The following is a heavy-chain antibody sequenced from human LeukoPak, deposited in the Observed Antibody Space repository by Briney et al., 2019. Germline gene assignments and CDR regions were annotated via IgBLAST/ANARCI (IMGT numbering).Heavy chain of an antibody. CDR3: AKTLDYYDSSGHSP. Sequence: PGGSLRLSCAPSGFTFSIYAMSWVRQAPGKGLEWVSAISGSGSSTYYADSVKGRFTISRDNSKNTLYLQMNSLRAEDTAVYYCAKTLDYYDSSGHSPWGQGTLVTVSS. CDR1: GFTFSIYA. J-gene: IGHJ5*02. CDR2: ISGSGSST. V-gene: IGHV3-23*01. D-gene: IGHD3-22*01.